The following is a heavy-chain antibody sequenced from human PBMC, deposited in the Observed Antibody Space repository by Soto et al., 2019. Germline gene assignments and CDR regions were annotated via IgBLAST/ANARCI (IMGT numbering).Heavy chain of an antibody. Sequence: QVQLVQSGAEVKKPGASVKVSCKASGYTFTSYGISWVRQAPGQGLEWMGWISAYNGNTNYAQKLQGRVTMTTDTATSTAYMELRSRRSADTAVYYCARWCSLELPTFNWFDPWGQGTLVTVSS. J-gene: IGHJ5*02. CDR1: GYTFTSYG. CDR3: ARWCSLELPTFNWFDP. V-gene: IGHV1-18*01. CDR2: ISAYNGNT. D-gene: IGHD1-26*01.